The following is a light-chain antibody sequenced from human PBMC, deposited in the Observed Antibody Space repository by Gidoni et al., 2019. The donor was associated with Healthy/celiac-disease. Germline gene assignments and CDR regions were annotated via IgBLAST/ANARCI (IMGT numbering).Light chain of an antibody. J-gene: IGLJ2*01. CDR3: SSYTSSSTVV. CDR1: SSDVGSYNR. CDR2: EVS. Sequence: QSALTQHPSVSGSPGQSGTISCTGTSSDVGSYNRVSWYPQPPGTVPKLMIYEVSNRPSGVPVRFSGSKSGTTASLTISGLQAEDEADYYCSSYTSSSTVVFGGGTKLTVL. V-gene: IGLV2-18*02.